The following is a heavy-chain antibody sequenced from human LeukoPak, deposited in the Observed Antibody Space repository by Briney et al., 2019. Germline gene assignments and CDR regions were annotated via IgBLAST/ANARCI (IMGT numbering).Heavy chain of an antibody. CDR2: IYHSGST. Sequence: SETLSLTCAVSGGSISSGGYSWSWIRQPPGKGLEWIGYIYHSGSTYYNPSLKSRVTISVDRSKNQFSLKLSSVTAAGTAVYYCARATYYFDYWGQGTLVTVSS. V-gene: IGHV4-30-2*01. J-gene: IGHJ4*02. D-gene: IGHD3-16*01. CDR3: ARATYYFDY. CDR1: GGSISSGGYS.